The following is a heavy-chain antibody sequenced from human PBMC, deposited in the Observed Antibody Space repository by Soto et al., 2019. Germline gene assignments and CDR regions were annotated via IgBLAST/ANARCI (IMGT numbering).Heavy chain of an antibody. Sequence: ASVKVSCKASGGTFSSYTISWVRQAPGQGLEWMGRIIPILGIANYAQKYQGRVTITADKSTSTAYMELSSLRSEDTAVYYCATDPTAVTTLHYWGQGTLVTVSS. CDR3: ATDPTAVTTLHY. V-gene: IGHV1-69*04. J-gene: IGHJ4*02. D-gene: IGHD4-17*01. CDR1: GGTFSSYT. CDR2: IIPILGIA.